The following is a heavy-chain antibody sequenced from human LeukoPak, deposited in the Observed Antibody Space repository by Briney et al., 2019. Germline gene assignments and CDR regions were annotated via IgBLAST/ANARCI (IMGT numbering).Heavy chain of an antibody. V-gene: IGHV3-7*01. J-gene: IGHJ4*02. CDR1: GFTFSNYW. D-gene: IGHD3-10*01. CDR3: ARDYSASGSFDY. CDR2: INQDGRQS. Sequence: GGSLRLSCAASGFTFSNYWVNWVRQAPGKGLEWLANINQDGRQSHYVDSVKGRFTISRDTAKNSLYLQMNTLRAEDTAVYYCARDYSASGSFDYWGQGTLVTVSS.